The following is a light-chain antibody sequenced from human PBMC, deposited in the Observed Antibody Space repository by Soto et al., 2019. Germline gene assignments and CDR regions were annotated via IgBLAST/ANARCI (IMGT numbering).Light chain of an antibody. J-gene: IGKJ4*01. Sequence: DIQMTQSPSSVSASVGDRVTITCRASQGFSTWLAWYRRKPGRAPELLIYSASSLHSGVPSRFSGSGSGTDFTPTISILQPEDFATYYCQQANSFPRTFGGGTEVEIK. V-gene: IGKV1-12*01. CDR2: SAS. CDR3: QQANSFPRT. CDR1: QGFSTW.